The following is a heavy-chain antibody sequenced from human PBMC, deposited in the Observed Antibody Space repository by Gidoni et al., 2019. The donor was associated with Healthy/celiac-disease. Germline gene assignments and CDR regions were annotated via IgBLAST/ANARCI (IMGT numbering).Heavy chain of an antibody. D-gene: IGHD3-3*01. CDR1: GFTFSSYA. V-gene: IGHV3-23*01. CDR3: AKAGYDFWSGYSFDY. J-gene: IGHJ4*02. CDR2: ISGSGGST. Sequence: EVQLLESGGGLVQPGGSLRLSCAASGFTFSSYAMRWVRQAPGKGLEWVSAISGSGGSTYYADSVKGRFTISRDNSKNTLYLQMNSLRAEDTAVYYCAKAGYDFWSGYSFDYWGQGTLVTVSS.